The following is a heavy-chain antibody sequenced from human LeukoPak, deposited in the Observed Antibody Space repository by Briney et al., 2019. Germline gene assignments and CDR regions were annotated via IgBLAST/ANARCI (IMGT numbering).Heavy chain of an antibody. V-gene: IGHV1-2*02. CDR2: INPNSGGT. CDR3: ARDGNYDFWSGQRPGAFDI. D-gene: IGHD3-3*01. Sequence: GASVKVSCKASGYTFTGYYVQWVRQAPGQGLEWMGWINPNSGGTNYAQKFQGRVTMTRDTSISTAYMELSRLRSDDTAVYYCARDGNYDFWSGQRPGAFDIWGQGTMVSVSS. J-gene: IGHJ3*02. CDR1: GYTFTGYY.